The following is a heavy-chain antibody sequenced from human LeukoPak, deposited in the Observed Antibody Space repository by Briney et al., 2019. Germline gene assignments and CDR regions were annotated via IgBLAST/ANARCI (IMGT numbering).Heavy chain of an antibody. CDR1: GCSISSYY. D-gene: IGHD3-3*01. V-gene: IGHV4-59*08. CDR3: ARLDGFLERRTYYYGMDV. CDR2: IYYSGST. J-gene: IGHJ6*02. Sequence: PSETLSLTCTVSGCSISSYYWSWIRQPPGKGLEWIGYIYYSGSTNYNPSLKSRVTISVDTSKNQFSLKLSSVTAADTAVYYCARLDGFLERRTYYYGMDVWGQGTTVTVSS.